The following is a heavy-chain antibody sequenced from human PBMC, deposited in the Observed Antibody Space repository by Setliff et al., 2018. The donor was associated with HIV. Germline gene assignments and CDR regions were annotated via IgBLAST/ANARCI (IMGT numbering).Heavy chain of an antibody. CDR2: IIPVFGTA. D-gene: IGHD3-3*01. V-gene: IGHV1-69*06. Sequence: SVKVSCKASGGTFTSYGISWVRQAPGQGLEWMGRIIPVFGTANYAQKFQGRVTITADKSTSTVYMDLSSLKAEDTAVYYCARVYAFWSAYLDAFDIWGQGTMVTVTS. CDR3: ARVYAFWSAYLDAFDI. CDR1: GGTFTSYG. J-gene: IGHJ3*02.